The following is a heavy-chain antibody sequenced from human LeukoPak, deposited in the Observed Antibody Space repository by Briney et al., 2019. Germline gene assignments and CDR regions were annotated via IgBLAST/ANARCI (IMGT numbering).Heavy chain of an antibody. J-gene: IGHJ4*02. D-gene: IGHD2-15*01. CDR1: GFILSTYE. CDR3: AKWSELPYFDY. Sequence: RGSLRLSCATSGFILSTYEMNWVRQAPGKGLEWVAHISRSGTALYYADSVKGRFTISRDNARNSLDLQMDSLRAEDTAVYYCAKWSELPYFDYWGQGAPVTVSS. CDR2: ISRSGTAL. V-gene: IGHV3-48*03.